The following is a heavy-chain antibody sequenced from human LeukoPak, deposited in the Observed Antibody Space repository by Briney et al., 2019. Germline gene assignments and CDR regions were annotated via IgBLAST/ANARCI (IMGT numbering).Heavy chain of an antibody. CDR3: GRGRTRGYGGYVIDY. Sequence: TGGSLRLSCAASGFNFSSYWMHWVRQAPGKGLVWVARINYDGSTTNYADSVKGRFTISRDNAKNTLYLQMNSLRAEDTAGFYCGRGRTRGYGGYVIDYWGQGTPITVSS. CDR2: INYDGSTT. D-gene: IGHD5-12*01. CDR1: GFNFSSYW. V-gene: IGHV3-74*01. J-gene: IGHJ4*02.